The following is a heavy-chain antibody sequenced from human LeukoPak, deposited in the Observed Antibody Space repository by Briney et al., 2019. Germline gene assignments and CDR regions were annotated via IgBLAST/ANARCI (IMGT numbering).Heavy chain of an antibody. CDR3: ARDPPNWGFGY. CDR2: ISSSSDTM. D-gene: IGHD7-27*01. V-gene: IGHV3-48*01. J-gene: IGHJ4*02. Sequence: GGSLRLSCVASGFTFSDYNMNWVRQAPGKGLEWVSYISSSSDTMYYADSVKGRFTISRDNAKKSLYLRMDSLSAEDTAVYYCARDPPNWGFGYWGQGALVTVSS. CDR1: GFTFSDYN.